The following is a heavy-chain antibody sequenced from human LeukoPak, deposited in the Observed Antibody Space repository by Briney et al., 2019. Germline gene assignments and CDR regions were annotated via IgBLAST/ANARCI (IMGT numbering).Heavy chain of an antibody. CDR2: ISSSGSTI. CDR1: GFTFSDYY. V-gene: IGHV3-11*04. J-gene: IGHJ6*03. Sequence: GGSLRLSCAASGFTFSDYYMSWIRQAPGKGLKWVSYISSSGSTIYYADSVKGRFTISRDNAKNSLYLQMNSLRAEDTAVYYCARVGDTAMVTNYYYYYMDVWGKGTTVTVSS. CDR3: ARVGDTAMVTNYYYYYMDV. D-gene: IGHD5-18*01.